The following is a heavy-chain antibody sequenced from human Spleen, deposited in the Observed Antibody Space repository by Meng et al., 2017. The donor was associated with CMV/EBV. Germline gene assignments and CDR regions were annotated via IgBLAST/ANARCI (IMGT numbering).Heavy chain of an antibody. Sequence: GESLKISCAASGFTFSGSPMHWVRQASGKGLEWVGRIRSKANTYATAYTASVKGRFTISRDDSKNTAYLQMNSLKTEDTAVYYCIGGGDLGYWGQGTLVTVSS. D-gene: IGHD3-10*01. J-gene: IGHJ4*02. CDR2: IRSKANTYAT. V-gene: IGHV3-73*01. CDR1: GFTFSGSP. CDR3: IGGGDLGY.